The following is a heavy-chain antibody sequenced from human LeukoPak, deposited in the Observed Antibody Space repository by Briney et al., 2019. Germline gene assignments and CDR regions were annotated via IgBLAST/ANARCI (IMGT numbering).Heavy chain of an antibody. CDR3: ASPGTCGGDCYSLYYYGMDV. D-gene: IGHD2-21*02. V-gene: IGHV1-69*04. J-gene: IGHJ6*02. CDR2: IIAIFGVA. CDR1: GGTFSIYA. Sequence: GPSVTLSCKASGGTFSIYAISWVRQAPGQGLEWMGRIIAIFGVANYVQKFQGRVTITADKATSTACMELSSLRSEDTAVYYCASPGTCGGDCYSLYYYGMDVWGQGTTVTVSS.